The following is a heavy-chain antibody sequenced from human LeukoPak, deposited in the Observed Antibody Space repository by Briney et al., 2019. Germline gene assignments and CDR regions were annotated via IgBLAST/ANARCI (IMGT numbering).Heavy chain of an antibody. CDR2: ISSSSSTI. V-gene: IGHV3-48*04. CDR1: GFTFGDYA. CDR3: ARDGGATMVRGVATYDS. Sequence: PGGSLRLSCTASGFTFGDYAMSWVRQAPGKGLEWVSYISSSSSTIYYADSVKGRFTISRDNAKNSLYLQMNSLRAEDTAVYYCARDGGATMVRGVATYDSWGQGTLVTVSS. J-gene: IGHJ4*02. D-gene: IGHD3-10*01.